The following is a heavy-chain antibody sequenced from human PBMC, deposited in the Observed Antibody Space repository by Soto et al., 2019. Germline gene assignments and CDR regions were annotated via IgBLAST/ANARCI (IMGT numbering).Heavy chain of an antibody. CDR3: ARRHLAVAVSPWFDP. Sequence: QVTLKESGPVLVKPTETLTLRCTVSGLSITDSEMGVSWIRQPPGQPLEWLAHIDSSGEKSYRTFLKSRLAISKDTSKSQIVLTMTNMDPADTATYYCARRHLAVAVSPWFDPLVQGIPVTVSS. V-gene: IGHV2-26*01. J-gene: IGHJ5*02. D-gene: IGHD6-19*01. CDR2: IDSSGEK. CDR1: GLSITDSEMG.